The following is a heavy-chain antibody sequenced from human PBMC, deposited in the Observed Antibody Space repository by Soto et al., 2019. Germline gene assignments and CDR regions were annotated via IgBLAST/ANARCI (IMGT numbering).Heavy chain of an antibody. J-gene: IGHJ4*02. CDR2: INHSGST. D-gene: IGHD3-10*01. CDR1: GGSFSGYY. Sequence: QVQLQQWGAGLLKPSETLSLTCAVYGGSFSGYYWSWIRQPPGKGLEWIGEINHSGSTNYNPSLKSRVTISVDTSKNQFSLKLSSVTAADTAVYYCARGFVRGGRPEWGQGTLVTVSS. V-gene: IGHV4-34*01. CDR3: ARGFVRGGRPE.